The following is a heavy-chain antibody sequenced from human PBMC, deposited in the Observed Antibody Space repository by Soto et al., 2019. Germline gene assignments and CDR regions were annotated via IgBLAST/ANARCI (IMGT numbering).Heavy chain of an antibody. D-gene: IGHD6-6*01. Sequence: PGWSLRLSCAASVFTFISYAMSWVRQAPGKGLEWVSAISGSGGSTYYADSVKGRFTISRDNSKNTLYLQMNSLRAEDTAVYYCAKETASIAARPVDYWGQGTLVTVSS. CDR3: AKETASIAARPVDY. J-gene: IGHJ4*02. CDR2: ISGSGGST. CDR1: VFTFISYA. V-gene: IGHV3-23*01.